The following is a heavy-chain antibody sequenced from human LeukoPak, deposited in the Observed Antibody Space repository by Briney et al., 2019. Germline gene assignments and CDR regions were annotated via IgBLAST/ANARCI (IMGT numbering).Heavy chain of an antibody. CDR1: GFTFSSYA. CDR3: AKDDSDLNYDFWSGYYSLDY. V-gene: IGHV3-30-3*01. CDR2: ISYDGSNK. Sequence: GGSLRLSCAASGFTFSSYAMHWVRQAPGKGLEWVAVISYDGSNKYYADSVKGRFTISRDNSKNTLYLQMNSLRAEDTAVYYCAKDDSDLNYDFWSGYYSLDYWGQGTLVTVSS. D-gene: IGHD3-3*01. J-gene: IGHJ4*02.